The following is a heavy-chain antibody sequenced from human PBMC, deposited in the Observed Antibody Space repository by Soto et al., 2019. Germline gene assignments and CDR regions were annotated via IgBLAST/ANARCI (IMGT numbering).Heavy chain of an antibody. CDR3: AGRYYGSGSYYHFDY. Sequence: GGSLRLSCAASGFTVSSNYMSWVRQAPGKGLEWVSVIYSGGSTYYADSVKGRFTISRDNSKNTLYLQMNSLRAEDTAVYYCAGRYYGSGSYYHFDYWGQGTLVTVSS. CDR2: IYSGGST. J-gene: IGHJ4*02. CDR1: GFTVSSNY. V-gene: IGHV3-66*01. D-gene: IGHD3-10*01.